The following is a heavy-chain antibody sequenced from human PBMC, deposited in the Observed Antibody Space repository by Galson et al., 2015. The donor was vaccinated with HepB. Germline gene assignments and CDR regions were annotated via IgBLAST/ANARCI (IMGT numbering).Heavy chain of an antibody. Sequence: SLRLSCAASGLSFSTFRMSWVRQAPGKGLEWVAHIGSDGLTIKYADLVRGRFTISRDIAQKALFLQMNSLRDEDTAVYYCARAFGYTSSRGLYAMGVWGQGTTVTVSS. CDR2: IGSDGLTI. CDR1: GLSFSTFR. D-gene: IGHD5-18*01. J-gene: IGHJ6*02. CDR3: ARAFGYTSSRGLYAMGV. V-gene: IGHV3-48*02.